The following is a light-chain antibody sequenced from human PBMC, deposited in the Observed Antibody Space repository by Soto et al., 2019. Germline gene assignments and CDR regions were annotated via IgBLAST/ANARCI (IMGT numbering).Light chain of an antibody. Sequence: EIVLTQSPATLSLSPGERATLSCRASQIVSSYLAWYQQKPGQAPRLLIYDASNRATGIPARFSGSGSGTDFTLTISSLEPEDFAVYYCQQRKGTFGQGTKV. CDR3: QQRKGT. CDR1: QIVSSY. V-gene: IGKV3-11*01. J-gene: IGKJ1*01. CDR2: DAS.